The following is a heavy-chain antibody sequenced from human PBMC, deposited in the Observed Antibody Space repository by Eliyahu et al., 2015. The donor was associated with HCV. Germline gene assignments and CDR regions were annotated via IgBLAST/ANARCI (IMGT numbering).Heavy chain of an antibody. CDR2: IYYSGST. D-gene: IGHD6-13*01. Sequence: ESGPGLVKPSETLSLTCTVSGGSISSSSYYWGWIRQPPGKGLEWIGSIYYSGSTYYNPSLKSRVTISVDTSKNQFSLKLSSVTAPHTAVYYCARQAGGIAAARYYFDYWGQGTLVTVSS. CDR1: GGSISSSSYY. V-gene: IGHV4-39*01. CDR3: ARQAGGIAAARYYFDY. J-gene: IGHJ4*02.